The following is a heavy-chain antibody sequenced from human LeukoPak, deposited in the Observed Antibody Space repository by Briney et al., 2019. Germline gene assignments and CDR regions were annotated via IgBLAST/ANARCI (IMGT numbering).Heavy chain of an antibody. CDR1: GFMFHDYA. J-gene: IGHJ4*02. D-gene: IGHD6-19*01. V-gene: IGHV3-43*02. CDR2: ISGDGGST. Sequence: GGSLGLSCAGPGFMFHDYAIHWVRQAPGKGLEWVSLISGDGGSTFYADSVKGRFTISRDNSKYSLYLQMNSLRSDDTALYYCARESESSGWYDYWGQGTLVTVSS. CDR3: ARESESSGWYDY.